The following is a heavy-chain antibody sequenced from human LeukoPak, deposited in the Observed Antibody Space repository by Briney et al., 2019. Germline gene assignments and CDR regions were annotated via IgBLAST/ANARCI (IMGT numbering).Heavy chain of an antibody. CDR1: GFSLGTSGMC. Sequence: SGPTLVYPTQTLTLTCTFSGFSLGTSGMCVSWIRQPPGKALEWLARIDCDDDKYYSKSLKTRLTISKDTSKNQVVLTMTNMDPVDTATYYCARVRFRGVGAPDYWGQGALVTVSS. J-gene: IGHJ4*02. D-gene: IGHD1-26*01. CDR3: ARVRFRGVGAPDY. CDR2: IDCDDDK. V-gene: IGHV2-70*11.